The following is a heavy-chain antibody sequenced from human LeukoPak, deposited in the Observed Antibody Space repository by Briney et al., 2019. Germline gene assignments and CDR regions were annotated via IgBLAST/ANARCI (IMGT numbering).Heavy chain of an antibody. J-gene: IGHJ1*01. D-gene: IGHD3-9*01. CDR1: GGSISSGSYC. Sequence: PSETLSLTCTVPGGSISSGSYCWGWSRQPPGKWMEWIGSIYYSGSAYYNPSLKSRVTISVDTSSNQFSLKLSSVTAADMAVYYCARHGAMTGNFQHWGQGTLVTVSS. CDR3: ARHGAMTGNFQH. CDR2: IYYSGSA. V-gene: IGHV4-39*01.